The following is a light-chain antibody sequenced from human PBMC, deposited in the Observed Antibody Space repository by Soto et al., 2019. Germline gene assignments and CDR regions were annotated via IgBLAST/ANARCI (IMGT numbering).Light chain of an antibody. CDR3: CSYAGSSTWV. CDR1: SRDVGSYNL. Sequence: QSALTQPASVSGSPGQSITISFTGTSRDVGSYNLVSWYQQHPGKAPKLMIYEVSKRPSGVSNRFSGSKSGNTASLTISGLQAEDEADYYCCSYAGSSTWVFGGGTKLTVL. V-gene: IGLV2-23*02. CDR2: EVS. J-gene: IGLJ3*02.